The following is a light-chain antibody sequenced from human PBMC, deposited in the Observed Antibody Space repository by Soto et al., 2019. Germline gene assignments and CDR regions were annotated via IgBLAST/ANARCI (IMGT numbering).Light chain of an antibody. CDR1: QSVSSD. J-gene: IGKJ4*01. CDR2: GAS. V-gene: IGKV3-15*01. Sequence: EIVMTQSPATLSVSPGERATLSCRASQSVSSDLAWYQHKPGQAPRLLIYGASTRATGIPARFSGSGSVTEFTLTISSLQSEDFAVYYCQQYNNWPLTFGGGTKV. CDR3: QQYNNWPLT.